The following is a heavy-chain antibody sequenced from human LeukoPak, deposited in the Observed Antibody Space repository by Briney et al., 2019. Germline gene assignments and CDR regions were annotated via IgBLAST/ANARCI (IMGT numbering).Heavy chain of an antibody. J-gene: IGHJ4*02. CDR2: MYYSGTT. V-gene: IGHV4-39*07. CDR3: ARVRPLLYGDYLDY. D-gene: IGHD4-17*01. Sequence: SETLSLTCSVSGGSISSHNHYWGWIRQSPGKGLEWIGSMYYSGTTFYNPSLKSRLTISIDTSKNQFSLKLSSVTAADTAVYHCARVRPLLYGDYLDYWGQGTLVTVSS. CDR1: GGSISSHNHY.